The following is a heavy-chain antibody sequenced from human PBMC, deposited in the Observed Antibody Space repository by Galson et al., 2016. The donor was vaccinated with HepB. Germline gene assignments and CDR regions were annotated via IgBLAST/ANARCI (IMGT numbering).Heavy chain of an antibody. V-gene: IGHV3-53*01. CDR1: VFTVNSNY. D-gene: IGHD3-3*02. J-gene: IGHJ5*02. Sequence: SLRLSCAASVFTVNSNYMSWVRQAPGKGLEWVSVLYIDGRTYYADSVKGRFTISRDDSKNTLYLQMNSLRAEDTAVYYCTTRSYSISYRYWFDPWGQGTLVTFSS. CDR3: TTRSYSISYRYWFDP. CDR2: LYIDGRT.